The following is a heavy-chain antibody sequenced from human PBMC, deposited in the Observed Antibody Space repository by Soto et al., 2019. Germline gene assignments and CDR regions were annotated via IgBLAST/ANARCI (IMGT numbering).Heavy chain of an antibody. V-gene: IGHV3-21*01. D-gene: IGHD3-10*01. Sequence: PGGSLRLSCAASGFTFSSYSMNWVRQAPGKGLEWVSSISSSSSYIYYADSVKGRFTISRDNAKNSLYLQMNSLRAEDTAVYYCASLSHRFGELKYWGQGTLVTVSS. CDR2: ISSSSSYI. CDR3: ASLSHRFGELKY. J-gene: IGHJ4*02. CDR1: GFTFSSYS.